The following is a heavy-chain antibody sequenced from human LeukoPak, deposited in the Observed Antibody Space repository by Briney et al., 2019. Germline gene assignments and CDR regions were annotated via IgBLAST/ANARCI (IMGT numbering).Heavy chain of an antibody. J-gene: IGHJ6*03. CDR2: ISGSGGST. Sequence: GGSLRLSCAASGFTFSSYGMSWVPQAPGKGLEWVSAISGSGGSTYYADSVKGRFTISRDNSKNTLYLQMNSVRAEDTAVYYCAKDIGYCSGGSCPIRYYYYYMDVWGKGTTVTISS. D-gene: IGHD2-15*01. CDR3: AKDIGYCSGGSCPIRYYYYYMDV. V-gene: IGHV3-23*01. CDR1: GFTFSSYG.